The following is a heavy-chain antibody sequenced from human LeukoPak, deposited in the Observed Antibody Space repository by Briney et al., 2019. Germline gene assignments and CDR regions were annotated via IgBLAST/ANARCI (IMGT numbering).Heavy chain of an antibody. Sequence: GASVKVSCRTSGYTFTNYDINWLRQATGQGLEWVGRMSPNTGKTGYSQKFQGRVTITRDVSINTVYMEMTTLRSDDTAVYYCARGFVDYWSGYYRGDWFDPWGQGALVTVSS. CDR1: GYTFTNYD. J-gene: IGHJ5*02. D-gene: IGHD3-3*01. V-gene: IGHV1-8*03. CDR2: MSPNTGKT. CDR3: ARGFVDYWSGYYRGDWFDP.